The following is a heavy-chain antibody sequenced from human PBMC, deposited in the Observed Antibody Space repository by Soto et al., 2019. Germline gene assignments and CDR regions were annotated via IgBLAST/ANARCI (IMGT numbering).Heavy chain of an antibody. D-gene: IGHD3-3*01. CDR2: LNPNSGGT. CDR1: GYTFTSHD. Sequence: QEQLVQSGAEVRKPGASVKVSCKASGYTFTSHDINWVRQASGQGIEWMGWLNPNSGGTGIAQKFQGRVTRTQGTSITTAYLELTSLTSEDTAVYYCARGQHYDFWSGYNWFDPWGQGTLVTVSS. CDR3: ARGQHYDFWSGYNWFDP. J-gene: IGHJ5*02. V-gene: IGHV1-8*01.